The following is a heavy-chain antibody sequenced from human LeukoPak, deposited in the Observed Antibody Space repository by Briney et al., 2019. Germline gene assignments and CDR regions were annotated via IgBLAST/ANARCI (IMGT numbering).Heavy chain of an antibody. D-gene: IGHD3-16*01. CDR1: GFTFSSYS. V-gene: IGHV3-23*01. CDR2: GSGGST. J-gene: IGHJ4*02. Sequence: GGSLRLSCAASGFTFSSYSMSWVRQAPGEGLEWVSGGSGGSTYYADSVKGRFTISRDNSKNTLYLQMNSLRAEDTAVYHCAKAGGMGRVGGRNFDNWGQGTLVTVSS. CDR3: AKAGGMGRVGGRNFDN.